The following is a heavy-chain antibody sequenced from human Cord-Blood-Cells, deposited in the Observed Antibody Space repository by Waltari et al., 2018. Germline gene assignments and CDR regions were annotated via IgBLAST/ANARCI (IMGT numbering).Heavy chain of an antibody. J-gene: IGHJ4*02. V-gene: IGHV4-34*01. D-gene: IGHD6-19*01. CDR1: GGSFSGYY. CDR3: ARDGGAVAGNY. CDR2: INHSGST. Sequence: QVQLQQWGAGLLKPSETLSLTCAVYGGSFSGYYWSWIRQPPGKGLEGIGEINHSGSTNYTPSLKSRVTISVDTSKNQFSLKLSSVTAADTAVYYCARDGGAVAGNYWGQGTLVTVSS.